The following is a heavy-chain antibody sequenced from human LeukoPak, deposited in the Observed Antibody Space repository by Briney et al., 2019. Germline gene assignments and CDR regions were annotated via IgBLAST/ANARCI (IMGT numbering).Heavy chain of an antibody. CDR2: INPKSGGT. V-gene: IGHV1-2*02. CDR1: GYTFTDYF. CDR3: ARGPRITIFGVVMANDAFDI. J-gene: IGHJ3*02. D-gene: IGHD3-3*01. Sequence: GSVKVSCKASGYTFTDYFMNWVRQAPGQGLEWMGWINPKSGGTVYAQKFQGRVTMTRDTSCSTPYMELSRLRFDYTVVYYCARGPRITIFGVVMANDAFDIWGQGTMVTVSS.